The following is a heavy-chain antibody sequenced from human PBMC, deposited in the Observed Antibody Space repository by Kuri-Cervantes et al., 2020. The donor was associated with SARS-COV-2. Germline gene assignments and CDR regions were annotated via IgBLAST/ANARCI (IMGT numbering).Heavy chain of an antibody. D-gene: IGHD3-10*01. Sequence: ASVKVSCKASGYTFTGYYMHWVRQAPGQGLEWMGWINPNSGGTNYPQKFQGWVTMTRDTSISTVYMELSRLRSDDTAVYYCARGPPGYHASGSYFVDCWRQGTLVTVSS. J-gene: IGHJ4*02. CDR3: ARGPPGYHASGSYFVDC. V-gene: IGHV1-2*04. CDR2: INPNSGGT. CDR1: GYTFTGYY.